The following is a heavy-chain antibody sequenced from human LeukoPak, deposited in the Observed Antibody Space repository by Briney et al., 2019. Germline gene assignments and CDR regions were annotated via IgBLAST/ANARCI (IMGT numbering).Heavy chain of an antibody. CDR1: GFTFSSYW. V-gene: IGHV3-74*01. J-gene: IGHJ4*02. CDR2: INNDGSIT. Sequence: GGSLRLSCAASGFTFSSYWMHWVRQAPGKGLVWVSRINNDGSITSYADSVKGRFTISRDNAKNTLYLQMNSLRAEDTAVYYCARGYSVLRDYWGQGTPVTVS. D-gene: IGHD2-15*01. CDR3: ARGYSVLRDY.